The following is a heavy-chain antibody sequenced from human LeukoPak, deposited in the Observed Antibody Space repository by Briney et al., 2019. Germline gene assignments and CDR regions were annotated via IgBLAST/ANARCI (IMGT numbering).Heavy chain of an antibody. CDR3: ARGGRPDS. D-gene: IGHD1-26*01. V-gene: IGHV3-7*04. J-gene: IGHJ5*01. Sequence: QPGGSLRLSCAASGFTFRISWMSWVRQAPGKGLEWVASIKEDGSEKNYVDSVKGRFTISRDNANNSLYLHMNRLRVDDTAFYYCARGGRPDSWGQGTLVTVSS. CDR2: IKEDGSEK. CDR1: GFTFRISW.